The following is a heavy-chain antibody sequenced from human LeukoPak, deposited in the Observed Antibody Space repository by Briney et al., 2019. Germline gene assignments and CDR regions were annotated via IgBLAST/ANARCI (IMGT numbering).Heavy chain of an antibody. Sequence: GRSLRLSCAASGFTFSSYGMHWVRQAPGKGLEWVAVISYDGSNKYCADSVKGRFTISRDNSKNTLYLQMNSLRAEDTAVYYCAKDRVGYYYYGMDVWGQGTTVTVSS. CDR2: ISYDGSNK. J-gene: IGHJ6*02. D-gene: IGHD3-10*01. CDR1: GFTFSSYG. V-gene: IGHV3-30*18. CDR3: AKDRVGYYYYGMDV.